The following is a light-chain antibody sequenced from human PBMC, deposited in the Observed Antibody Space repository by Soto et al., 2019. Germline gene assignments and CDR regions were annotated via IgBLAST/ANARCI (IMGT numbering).Light chain of an antibody. V-gene: IGLV2-14*01. J-gene: IGLJ3*02. Sequence: QSALTQPASVSGSPGQSITISCTGTSSDVGGYNYVSWYQQHPGKAPKLMIYEVSNRPSGGSNRFSGSKSGNTASLTISGLQAEDEADYYCSSYTISSTPWVFGGGTKLTVL. CDR1: SSDVGGYNY. CDR2: EVS. CDR3: SSYTISSTPWV.